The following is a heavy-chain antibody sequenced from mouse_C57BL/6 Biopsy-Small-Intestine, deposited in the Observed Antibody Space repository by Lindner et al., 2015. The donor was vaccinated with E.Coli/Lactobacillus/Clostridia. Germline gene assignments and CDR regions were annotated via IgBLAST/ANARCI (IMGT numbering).Heavy chain of an antibody. V-gene: IGHV1-80*01. CDR2: IYPGDGDT. CDR1: GYSFTGYF. J-gene: IGHJ2*01. Sequence: VQLQESGPELVKPGDSVKISCKASGYSFTGYFMNWVKQRPGKGLEWIGQIYPGDGDTNYNGKFKGKATLTADKSSSTAYMQLSSLTSEDSAVYFCARVYYSNLDYWGQGTTLTVSS. CDR3: ARVYYSNLDY. D-gene: IGHD2-5*01.